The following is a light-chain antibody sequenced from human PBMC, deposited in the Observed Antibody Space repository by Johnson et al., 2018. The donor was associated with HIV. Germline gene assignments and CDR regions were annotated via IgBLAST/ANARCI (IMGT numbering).Light chain of an antibody. Sequence: QLVLTQPPSVSAAPGQKVTISCSGSSSNIGNNYVSWYQQLPGTAPKFFIYENNKRPSGIPDRFSGSKSGTSATLGITGLQTGDEADYYCATWDRSLTIGGGFGTGTQVTVL. J-gene: IGLJ1*01. V-gene: IGLV1-51*02. CDR1: SSNIGNNY. CDR3: ATWDRSLTIGGG. CDR2: ENN.